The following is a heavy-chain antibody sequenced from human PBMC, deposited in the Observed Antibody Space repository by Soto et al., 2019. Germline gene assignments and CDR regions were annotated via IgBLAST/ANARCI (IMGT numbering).Heavy chain of an antibody. D-gene: IGHD2-15*01. J-gene: IGHJ6*02. CDR1: GFIFSSYW. CDR3: ARRGGPSYYYGMDV. V-gene: IGHV3-74*01. Sequence: SGGSLRLSCAASGFIFSSYWMHWVRQAPGKGLVWVSRINSDGSSTSYADSVKGRFTISRDNAKNTLYLQMNSLRAEDTAVYYCARRGGPSYYYGMDVWGQGTTVTVSS. CDR2: INSDGSST.